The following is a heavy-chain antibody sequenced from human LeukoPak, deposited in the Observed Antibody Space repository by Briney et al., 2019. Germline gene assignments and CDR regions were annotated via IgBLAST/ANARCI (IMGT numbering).Heavy chain of an antibody. CDR2: ISAYNGNT. Sequence: GASVKVSCKASGYTFTSYGISWVRQAPGQGLEWMGWISAYNGNTNYAQKLQGRVTMTTDTSTSTAYMELRSLRSDDTAVYYCARDLDFIRLPAPGMDVWGQGTTVTVSS. CDR3: ARDLDFIRLPAPGMDV. CDR1: GYTFTSYG. V-gene: IGHV1-18*04. D-gene: IGHD4-17*01. J-gene: IGHJ6*02.